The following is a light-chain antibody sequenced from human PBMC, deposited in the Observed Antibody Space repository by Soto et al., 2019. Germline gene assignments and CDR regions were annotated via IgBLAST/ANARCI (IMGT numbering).Light chain of an antibody. Sequence: DIQMTQSPSSLPASVGDRVTITCRASQSISNYLNWYQQKPGKAPKVLIYAASNLQSGVPSRFSGSGSGTDFTLTISSLQPEDFATYYCQQSYSTPITFGQGTRLEIK. CDR2: AAS. J-gene: IGKJ5*01. V-gene: IGKV1-39*01. CDR3: QQSYSTPIT. CDR1: QSISNY.